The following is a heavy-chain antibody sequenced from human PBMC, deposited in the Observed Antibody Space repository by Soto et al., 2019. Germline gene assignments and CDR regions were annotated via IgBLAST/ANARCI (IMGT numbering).Heavy chain of an antibody. J-gene: IGHJ2*01. CDR1: GYTFTSYY. CDR2: INPSGGST. Sequence: ASVKVSCKASGYTFTSYYMHWVRQAPGQGLEWMGIINPSGGSTSYAQKFQGRVTMTRDTSTSTVYMELSSLRSEDTAVYYCARAPVAAMVHRHSWYFDLWGRGTLVTVSS. V-gene: IGHV1-46*01. CDR3: ARAPVAAMVHRHSWYFDL. D-gene: IGHD5-18*01.